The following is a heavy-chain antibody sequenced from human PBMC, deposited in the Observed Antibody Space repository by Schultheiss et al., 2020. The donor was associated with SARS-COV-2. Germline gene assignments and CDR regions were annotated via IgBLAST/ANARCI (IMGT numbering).Heavy chain of an antibody. Sequence: GGSLRLSCAASGFTFSSYAMHWVRQAPGKGLEWVAVISYDGSNKYYADSVKGRFTISRDNSKNTLYLQMNSLRAEDTAVYYCAKSGGAGNDILTGYPWYYVDYWGQGTLVTSPQ. CDR2: ISYDGSNK. V-gene: IGHV3-30*18. J-gene: IGHJ4*02. CDR1: GFTFSSYA. CDR3: AKSGGAGNDILTGYPWYYVDY. D-gene: IGHD3-9*01.